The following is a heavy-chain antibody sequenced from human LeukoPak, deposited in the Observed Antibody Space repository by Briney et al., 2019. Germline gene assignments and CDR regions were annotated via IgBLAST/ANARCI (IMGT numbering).Heavy chain of an antibody. CDR1: GGSISSYY. CDR3: ARSGGDFWSGSLGYLDY. V-gene: IGHV4-4*07. J-gene: IGHJ4*02. CDR2: VYITGST. D-gene: IGHD3-3*01. Sequence: SETLSLTCTVSGGSISSYYWSWFRQSAGKGLEWIGRVYITGSTNYNPSLKSRVTMSVDTSKSQFSLRLSSVTAADTSVYYCARSGGDFWSGSLGYLDYWGQRTLVTVSS.